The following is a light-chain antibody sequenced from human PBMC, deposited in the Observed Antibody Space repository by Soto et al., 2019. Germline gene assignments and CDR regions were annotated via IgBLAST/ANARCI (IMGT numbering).Light chain of an antibody. CDR1: SSEVGGYNY. Sequence: QSALTQPASVSGSPGQSITFSCTGTSSEVGGYNYVCWYQQHHPGKPPKLILYDVSNRPSGVSRRFSGSKSGNTASLTISGRQAEDAADYDCTSYTRDRTIVFGGGTKLTVL. CDR2: DVS. J-gene: IGLJ2*01. V-gene: IGLV2-14*03. CDR3: TSYTRDRTIV.